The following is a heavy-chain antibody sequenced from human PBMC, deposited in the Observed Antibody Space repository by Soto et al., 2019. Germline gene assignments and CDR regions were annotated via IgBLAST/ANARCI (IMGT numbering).Heavy chain of an antibody. CDR1: GFTVRNYF. Sequence: VQLVESGGGVVQPGTSLRLSCVGSGFTVRNYFIHWVRQAPGKGLEWVARTYYDGSNNFYGYSVKGQFTISRDKSRNTVELQMDSLRLEDTALDYCARWGTTGGLDVWGQGTLVTVSS. D-gene: IGHD3-16*01. V-gene: IGHV3-33*01. CDR3: ARWGTTGGLDV. CDR2: TYYDGSNN. J-gene: IGHJ4*02.